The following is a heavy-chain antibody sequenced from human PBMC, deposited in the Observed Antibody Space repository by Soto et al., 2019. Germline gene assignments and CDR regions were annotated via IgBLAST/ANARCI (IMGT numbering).Heavy chain of an antibody. CDR3: ARVSTVTKLDY. V-gene: IGHV4-39*07. Sequence: SETLSLTCTVSGDSISSSSYYWIWIRQPPGKGLEWIGYIYYSGSTYYNPSLTGRVTMTVDTSKNQVSLNLRSVTAADTAVYYCARVSTVTKLDYWGHGMLVTVSS. CDR1: GDSISSSSYY. CDR2: IYYSGST. J-gene: IGHJ4*01. D-gene: IGHD4-17*01.